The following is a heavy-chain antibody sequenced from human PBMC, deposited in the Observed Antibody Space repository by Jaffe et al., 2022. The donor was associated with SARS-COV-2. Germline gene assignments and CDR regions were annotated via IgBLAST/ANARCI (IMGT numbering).Heavy chain of an antibody. V-gene: IGHV4-34*01. CDR3: ARGQGYCSGGSCYSIWFDP. CDR2: INHSGST. D-gene: IGHD2-15*01. Sequence: QVQLQQWGAGLLKPSETLSLTCAVYGGSFSGYYWSWIRQPPGKGLEWIGEINHSGSTNYNPSLKSRVTISVDTSKNQFSLKLSSVTAADTAVYYCARGQGYCSGGSCYSIWFDPWGQGTLVTVSS. J-gene: IGHJ5*02. CDR1: GGSFSGYY.